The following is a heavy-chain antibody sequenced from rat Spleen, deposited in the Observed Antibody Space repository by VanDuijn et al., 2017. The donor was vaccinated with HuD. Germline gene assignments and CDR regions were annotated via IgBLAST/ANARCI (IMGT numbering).Heavy chain of an antibody. V-gene: IGHV5S10*01. CDR3: ARAGYLRDWYFDF. CDR2: IIYDGSRT. Sequence: EVHLVESGGGLVQPGRSLKLSCAASGFTFSDYNMAWVRQAPKKGLEWVATIIYDGSRTFYRDSVKGRFTISRDNAESTLYLQMDSLRSADTATYHCARAGYLRDWYFDFWGPGTMVTVSS. J-gene: IGHJ1*01. D-gene: IGHD2-2*01. CDR1: GFTFSDYN.